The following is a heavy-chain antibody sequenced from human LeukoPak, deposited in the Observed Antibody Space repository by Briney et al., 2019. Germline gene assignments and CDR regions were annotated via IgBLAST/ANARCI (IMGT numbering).Heavy chain of an antibody. CDR1: GFIFDDYA. V-gene: IGHV3-30*04. CDR2: ISYDGSSK. Sequence: GGSLRLSCAASGFIFDDYAMHWVRQAPGKRLEWVAVISYDGSSKYYADSVKGRFTISRDNSKNTLYLQMNSLRAEDTAVYYCARARSSYGYGDAFDIWGQGTMVTVSS. J-gene: IGHJ3*02. CDR3: ARARSSYGYGDAFDI. D-gene: IGHD5-18*01.